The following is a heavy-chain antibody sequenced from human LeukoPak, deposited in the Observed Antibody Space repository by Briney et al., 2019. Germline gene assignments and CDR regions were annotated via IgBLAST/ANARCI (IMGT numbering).Heavy chain of an antibody. CDR2: IYYSGST. CDR3: ARGRSYFDY. V-gene: IGHV4-59*01. Sequence: PSETLSLICTVSGGSISSYYWSWIRQPPGKGLEWIGYIYYSGSTNYNPSLKSRVTISVDTSKNQFSLKLSSVTAADTAVYYCARGRSYFDYWGQGTLVTVSS. CDR1: GGSISSYY. J-gene: IGHJ4*02.